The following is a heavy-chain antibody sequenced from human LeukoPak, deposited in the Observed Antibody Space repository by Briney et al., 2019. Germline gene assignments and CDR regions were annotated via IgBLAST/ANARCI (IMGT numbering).Heavy chain of an antibody. J-gene: IGHJ4*02. CDR2: IYYSGST. CDR3: ARRYFYDSGGYYYYFDY. D-gene: IGHD3-22*01. Sequence: SETLSLTCTVSGGAISSSSYYWGWIRQPPGKGLEWIGSIYYSGSTYYNPSLKSRVTISVDTSKNQFSLKLSSVTAADTAVYYCARRYFYDSGGYYYYFDYWGQGTLVTVSS. CDR1: GGAISSSSYY. V-gene: IGHV4-39*01.